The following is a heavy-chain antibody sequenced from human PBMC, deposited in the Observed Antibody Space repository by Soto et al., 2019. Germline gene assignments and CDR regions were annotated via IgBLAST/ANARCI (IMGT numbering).Heavy chain of an antibody. V-gene: IGHV3-33*01. CDR2: IWYDGSNK. J-gene: IGHJ6*02. CDR1: GFTFSDYG. CDR3: ARSRVVTATSYYYYGMDV. D-gene: IGHD2-21*02. Sequence: GGSLRLSCAASGFTFSDYGMHWVRQAPGKGLEWVAVIWYDGSNKYYVDSVKGRFTISRDNSKNTLYLQMNSLRAEDTAVYYCARSRVVTATSYYYYGMDVWGQGTTVTVSS.